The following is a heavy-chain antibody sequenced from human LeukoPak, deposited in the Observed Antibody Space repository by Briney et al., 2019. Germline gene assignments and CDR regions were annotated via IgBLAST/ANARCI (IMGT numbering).Heavy chain of an antibody. D-gene: IGHD3-22*01. J-gene: IGHJ4*02. CDR2: FDPEDGET. V-gene: IGHV1-24*01. CDR3: ATDPRTSPDDSSGYCLGY. CDR1: GYTLTELS. Sequence: ASVKVSYKVSGYTLTELSMHWVRQAPGKGLEWMGGFDPEDGETIYAQKFQGRVTMTEDTSTDTAYMELSSLRSEDTAVYYCATDPRTSPDDSSGYCLGYWGQGTLVTVSS.